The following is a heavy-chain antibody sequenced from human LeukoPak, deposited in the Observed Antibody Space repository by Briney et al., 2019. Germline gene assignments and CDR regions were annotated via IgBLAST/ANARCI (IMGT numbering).Heavy chain of an antibody. CDR1: GFTFSSYA. CDR2: IIPIFGTP. V-gene: IGHV1-69*06. CDR3: ARGRSVGATTRRISFYFDY. Sequence: PGGSLRLSCAASGFTFSSYAMNWVRQAPGQGLEWMGGIIPIFGTPINAQKFQGRLTIIADTSTSTAYMELNNLTSEDTAIYYCARGRSVGATTRRISFYFDYWGQGTLVTVSS. J-gene: IGHJ4*02. D-gene: IGHD1-26*01.